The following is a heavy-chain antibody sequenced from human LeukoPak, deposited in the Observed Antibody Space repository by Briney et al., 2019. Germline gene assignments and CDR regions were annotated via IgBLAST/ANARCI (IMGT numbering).Heavy chain of an antibody. Sequence: ASVKVSCKASGYTFSDYAITWVRQAPGQGLEWMGWISSYNGNTNYAQKIQDRVTLTTDTSTSTAYMEVRSLRSDDTALYYCAHRDVLQGSFDYWGQGTLVTVSS. J-gene: IGHJ4*02. V-gene: IGHV1-18*01. D-gene: IGHD3-10*01. CDR2: ISSYNGNT. CDR1: GYTFSDYA. CDR3: AHRDVLQGSFDY.